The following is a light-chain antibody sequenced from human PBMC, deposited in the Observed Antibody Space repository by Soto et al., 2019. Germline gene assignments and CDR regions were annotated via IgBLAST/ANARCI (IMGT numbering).Light chain of an antibody. CDR1: SSDVGGYNY. J-gene: IGLJ1*01. V-gene: IGLV2-14*01. CDR2: EVS. CDR3: SSFTSSITYV. Sequence: QSALTQPASVSGSPGQSITISCTGSSSDVGGYNYVSWYQQHPGKAPKFIIYEVSNRPSGVSNRFSGSKSGNTASLTISGLQAEDDADYYCSSFTSSITYVFGTGTKLTVL.